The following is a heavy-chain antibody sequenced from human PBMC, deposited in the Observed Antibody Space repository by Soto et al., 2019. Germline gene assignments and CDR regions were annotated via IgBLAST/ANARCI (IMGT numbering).Heavy chain of an antibody. V-gene: IGHV3-30-3*01. D-gene: IGHD2-2*02. Sequence: QVQLVESGGGVVQPGRSLRLSCAASGFTFSSYAMHWVRQAPGKGLEWVAVISYDGSNKYYADSVKGRFTISRDNSKNTLYLQMNSLRAEDTAVYYCARDIVVVPAAISGDAFDIWGQGTMVTVSS. CDR3: ARDIVVVPAAISGDAFDI. J-gene: IGHJ3*02. CDR1: GFTFSSYA. CDR2: ISYDGSNK.